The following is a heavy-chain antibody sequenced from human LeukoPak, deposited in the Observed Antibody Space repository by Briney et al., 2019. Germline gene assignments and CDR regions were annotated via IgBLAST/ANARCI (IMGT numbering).Heavy chain of an antibody. CDR1: GFTFDDYA. J-gene: IGHJ3*02. CDR2: ISWNSGSI. D-gene: IGHD1-26*01. Sequence: GGSLRLSCAASGFTFDDYAMHWVRQAPGKGLEWVSGISWNSGSIGYADSVKGRFTISRDNAKNSLYLQMNSLRDEDMPFYYCAKLGSNAFDTRRQATMVPVSS. V-gene: IGHV3-9*03. CDR3: AKLGSNAFDT.